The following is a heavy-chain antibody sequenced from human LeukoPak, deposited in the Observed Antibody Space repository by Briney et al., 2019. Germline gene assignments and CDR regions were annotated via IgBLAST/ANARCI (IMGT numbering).Heavy chain of an antibody. Sequence: GRSLRLSCAASGFTFDDYAMHWVRQAPGKGLEWVSGISWNSGSIGYADSVKGRFTISRDNAENSLYLQMNSLRAEDTALYYCAKDTSDTGMFDAFDIWGQGTMVTVSS. V-gene: IGHV3-9*01. CDR2: ISWNSGSI. CDR3: AKDTSDTGMFDAFDI. J-gene: IGHJ3*02. D-gene: IGHD1-14*01. CDR1: GFTFDDYA.